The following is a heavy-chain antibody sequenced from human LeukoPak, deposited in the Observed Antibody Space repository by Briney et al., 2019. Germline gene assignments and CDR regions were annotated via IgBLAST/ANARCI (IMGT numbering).Heavy chain of an antibody. Sequence: GGSLRLSCAASGFTVSSNYMSWVRQAPGKGLEWVSVIYSGGSTYYADSVKGRFTISRDNSKNTLYLQMNSLRAEDTAVYYCAKDPLFSGSYLGYYFDYWGQGTLVTVSS. V-gene: IGHV3-53*01. CDR1: GFTVSSNY. D-gene: IGHD3-10*01. CDR3: AKDPLFSGSYLGYYFDY. J-gene: IGHJ4*02. CDR2: IYSGGST.